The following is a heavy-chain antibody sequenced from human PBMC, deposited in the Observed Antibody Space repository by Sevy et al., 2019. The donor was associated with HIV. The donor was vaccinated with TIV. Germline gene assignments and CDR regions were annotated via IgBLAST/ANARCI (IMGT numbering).Heavy chain of an antibody. J-gene: IGHJ4*02. CDR1: GFTFSNYA. Sequence: GGSLRLSCAASGFTFSNYAMNWVRQAPGKGLEWVSGISGSGGSGDKTNYADTVKGRFTISRDDSKNSLYLQLNSLSAEDTAIYYCARKYDSRGYFDYWGQGTLVTVSS. D-gene: IGHD3-22*01. V-gene: IGHV3-23*01. CDR2: ISGSGGSGDKT. CDR3: ARKYDSRGYFDY.